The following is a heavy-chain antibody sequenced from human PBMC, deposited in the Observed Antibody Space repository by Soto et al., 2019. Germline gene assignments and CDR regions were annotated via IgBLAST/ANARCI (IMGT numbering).Heavy chain of an antibody. J-gene: IGHJ5*02. Sequence: SETLSLTCTVSGGSISSGGYYWSWIRQHPGKGLEWIGTIYSNDSTHYNPSLLSRVTISVDTSKNEFSLRLNSVTAADTAIYYCVKDRVSSGCNWFDPWGQGTLVTVSS. D-gene: IGHD3-22*01. CDR3: VKDRVSSGCNWFDP. CDR1: GGSISSGGYY. V-gene: IGHV4-39*02. CDR2: IYSNDST.